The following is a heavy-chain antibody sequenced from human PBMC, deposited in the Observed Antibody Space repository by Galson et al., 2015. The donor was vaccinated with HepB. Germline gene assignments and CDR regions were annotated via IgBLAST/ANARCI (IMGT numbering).Heavy chain of an antibody. CDR2: ISGSGGST. CDR3: AKESGQKKYGAHGGGSFDY. J-gene: IGHJ4*02. D-gene: IGHD4/OR15-4a*01. Sequence: SLRLSCAASGFTFSSYAMSWVRQAPGKGLEWVSAISGSGGSTYYADSVKGRFTISRDNSKNTLYLQMNSLRAEDTAVYYCAKESGQKKYGAHGGGSFDYWGQGTLVTVSS. CDR1: GFTFSSYA. V-gene: IGHV3-23*01.